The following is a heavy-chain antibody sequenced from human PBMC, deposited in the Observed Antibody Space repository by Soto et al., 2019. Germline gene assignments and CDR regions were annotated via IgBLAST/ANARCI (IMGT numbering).Heavy chain of an antibody. D-gene: IGHD6-6*01. CDR2: ISSSSTI. CDR1: GFTFSSYS. V-gene: IGHV3-48*02. CDR3: ARPEYSSSSYGMDV. J-gene: IGHJ6*02. Sequence: SLRLSCAASGFTFSSYSMNWVRQAPGKGLEWVSYISSSSTIYYADSVKGRFTISRDNAKNSLYLQMNSLRDEDTAVYYCARPEYSSSSYGMDVWGQGTTVTVSS.